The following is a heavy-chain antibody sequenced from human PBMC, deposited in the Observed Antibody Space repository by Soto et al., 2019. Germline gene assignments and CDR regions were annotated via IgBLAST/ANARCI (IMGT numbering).Heavy chain of an antibody. V-gene: IGHV4-59*01. Sequence: SETLSLTCTVSGGSISSYYWSWIRQPPGKGLEWIGYIYYSGSTNYNPSLKSRVTISVDTSKNQFSLKLSSVTAADTAVYYCARLYYYDSSGYRFNWFDPWVQGTLVTVS. CDR1: GGSISSYY. J-gene: IGHJ5*02. CDR2: IYYSGST. D-gene: IGHD3-22*01. CDR3: ARLYYYDSSGYRFNWFDP.